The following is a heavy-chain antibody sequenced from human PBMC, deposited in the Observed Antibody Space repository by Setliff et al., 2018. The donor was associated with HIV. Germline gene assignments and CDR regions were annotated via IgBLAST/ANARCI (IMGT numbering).Heavy chain of an antibody. J-gene: IGHJ6*02. Sequence: KAAETLSLTCTVSGGSISSGGYYWNWIRQYTVKGLEWIGHSYYNGRTLFNPALGTRLNMPVDTSENQFSLHLNSVTAADTAVYYCVRERSRSPLSYGLDVWGQGTTVTVSS. CDR2: SYYNGRT. CDR1: GGSISSGGYY. V-gene: IGHV4-31*03. D-gene: IGHD1-26*01. CDR3: VRERSRSPLSYGLDV.